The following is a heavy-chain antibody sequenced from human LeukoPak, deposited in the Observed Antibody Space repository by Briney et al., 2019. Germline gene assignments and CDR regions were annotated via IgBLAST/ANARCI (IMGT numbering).Heavy chain of an antibody. Sequence: SENLSLTCTVSGVSISGYYWSWIRQPPGKGLEWIGYIYTSENTNYNPSLKSRVTISIDTSKTQFSLRLSSVTAADTAVYYCATHTVGVVPAAHDAFDIWGQGTMVTVSS. CDR2: IYTSENT. J-gene: IGHJ3*02. CDR3: ATHTVGVVPAAHDAFDI. D-gene: IGHD2-2*01. V-gene: IGHV4-4*09. CDR1: GVSISGYY.